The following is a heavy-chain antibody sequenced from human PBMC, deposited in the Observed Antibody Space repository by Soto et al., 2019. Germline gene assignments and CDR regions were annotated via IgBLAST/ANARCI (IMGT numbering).Heavy chain of an antibody. J-gene: IGHJ6*02. Sequence: GESLKISCKGSGYSFTSYWIGWVRQMPGKGLEWMGIIYPGDSDTGYSPSFQGQVTISADKSISTAYVQWNSLKASDTAMYYCARPRSSSRNYYGMDVWGQGTTVTV. CDR2: IYPGDSDT. CDR1: GYSFTSYW. CDR3: ARPRSSSRNYYGMDV. D-gene: IGHD6-13*01. V-gene: IGHV5-51*01.